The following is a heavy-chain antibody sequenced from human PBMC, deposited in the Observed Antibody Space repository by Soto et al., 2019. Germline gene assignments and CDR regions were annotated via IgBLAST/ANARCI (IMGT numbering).Heavy chain of an antibody. D-gene: IGHD2-21*02. CDR3: ARDTYCGGDCYPYGMDV. CDR1: GGTFSSYA. Sequence: SVKVSCKASGGTFSSYAISWVRQAPGQGLEWMGGIIPIFGTANYAQKFQGRVTITADKSTSTAYMELSSLRSEDTAVYYCARDTYCGGDCYPYGMDVWGQGTTVTVSS. J-gene: IGHJ6*02. CDR2: IIPIFGTA. V-gene: IGHV1-69*06.